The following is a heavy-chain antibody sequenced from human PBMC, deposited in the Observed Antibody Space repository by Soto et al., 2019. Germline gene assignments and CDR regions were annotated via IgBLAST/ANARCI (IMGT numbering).Heavy chain of an antibody. V-gene: IGHV4-4*07. CDR3: ARVHSSSRDWFDP. D-gene: IGHD6-13*01. J-gene: IGHJ5*02. Sequence: LSFTCTVSGGSISSYYWSWIRQPAGKGLEWIGRIYTSGSTNYNPSLKSRVTMSVDTSKNQFSLKLSSVTAADTAVYYCARVHSSSRDWFDPWGQGTLVTVSS. CDR1: GGSISSYY. CDR2: IYTSGST.